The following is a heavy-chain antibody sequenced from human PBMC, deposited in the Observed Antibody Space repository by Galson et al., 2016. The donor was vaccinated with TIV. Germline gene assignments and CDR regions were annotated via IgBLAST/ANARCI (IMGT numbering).Heavy chain of an antibody. D-gene: IGHD3-3*01. CDR3: ARRGSYDFWGGHNNDYYCAEVV. V-gene: IGHV5-51*01. J-gene: IGHJ6*02. Sequence: QSGAEVKKPGESLKISCQGSGYSFTTFWVGWVRQMPGKGLEWMGVIYPGDSDTKYSPSFQGQVTISVDRSISTAYLQWKSLKASDTAIYYCARRGSYDFWGGHNNDYYCAEVVWGQGTALVVPS. CDR1: GYSFTTFW. CDR2: IYPGDSDT.